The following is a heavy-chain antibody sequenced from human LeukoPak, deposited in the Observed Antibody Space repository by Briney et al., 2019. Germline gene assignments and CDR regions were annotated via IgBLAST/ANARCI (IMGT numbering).Heavy chain of an antibody. V-gene: IGHV3-9*01. CDR1: GFTFDDYA. D-gene: IGHD3-22*01. J-gene: IGHJ4*02. CDR3: AKDNLGDFYDSSGYPDY. CDR2: ISWNSGSI. Sequence: GRSLRLSCAASGFTFDDYAMHWVRQAPGKGLEWVSGISWNSGSIGYADSVKGRFTISRDNAKNSLYFQMNSLRAEDTALYYCAKDNLGDFYDSSGYPDYWGQGILVTVSP.